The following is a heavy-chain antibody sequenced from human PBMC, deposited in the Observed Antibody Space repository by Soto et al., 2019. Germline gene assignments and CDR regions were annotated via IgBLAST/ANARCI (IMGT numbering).Heavy chain of an antibody. CDR2: IKSKTDGGTT. D-gene: IGHD1-7*01. CDR1: GFTFSNAW. CDR3: TTGSTGTTRYYFDY. V-gene: IGHV3-15*01. J-gene: IGHJ4*02. Sequence: GGSLRLSCVASGFTFSNAWMSWVRQAPGKGLEWVGRIKSKTDGGTTDYAAPVKGRFTISRDDSKNTLYLQMNSLKTEDTAVYYCTTGSTGTTRYYFDYWGQGTLVTVSS.